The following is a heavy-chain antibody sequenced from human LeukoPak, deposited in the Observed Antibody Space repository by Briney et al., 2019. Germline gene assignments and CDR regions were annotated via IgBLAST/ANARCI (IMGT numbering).Heavy chain of an antibody. CDR1: GYTFTGYY. Sequence: GASVKVSCKASGYTFTGYYMHWVRQAPGQGLEWMGWINPNSGGTNYAQKFQGRVTMTRDTSISTAYMELSSLRSEDTAVYYCARNLYYYLDAFDIWGQGTMVTVSS. J-gene: IGHJ3*02. CDR2: INPNSGGT. D-gene: IGHD3-10*01. CDR3: ARNLYYYLDAFDI. V-gene: IGHV1-2*02.